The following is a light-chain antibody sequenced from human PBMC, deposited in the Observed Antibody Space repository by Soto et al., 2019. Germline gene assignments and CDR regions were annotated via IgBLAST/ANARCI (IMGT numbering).Light chain of an antibody. V-gene: IGLV2-14*01. CDR2: DVS. CDR1: SSDVGGYNY. CDR3: SSFAGTSDV. Sequence: QSALTQPASVSGSPGQSITISCAGTSSDVGGYNYVSWYQQHPGKAPKLIICDVSNRPSGVSSRFSGSKSGNTASLTISGLQAEDEADYYCSSFAGTSDVFGTGTKVTVL. J-gene: IGLJ1*01.